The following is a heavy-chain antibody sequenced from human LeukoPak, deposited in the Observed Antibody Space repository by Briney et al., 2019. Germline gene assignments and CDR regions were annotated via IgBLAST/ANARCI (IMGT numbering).Heavy chain of an antibody. Sequence: GGSLRLSCAASGFTFSSYSMNWVRQAPGKGLEWVSSISGSSSNIYYADSVKGRFTISRDNAKNSLYLQMNSLRAEDTAVYYCARSLGYCTSGSCFPDYWGQGTLVTVSS. D-gene: IGHD2-15*01. J-gene: IGHJ4*02. CDR2: ISGSSSNI. CDR1: GFTFSSYS. V-gene: IGHV3-21*01. CDR3: ARSLGYCTSGSCFPDY.